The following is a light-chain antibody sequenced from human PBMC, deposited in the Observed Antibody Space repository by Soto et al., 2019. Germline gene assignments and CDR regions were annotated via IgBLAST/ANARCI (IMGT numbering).Light chain of an antibody. V-gene: IGKV1-33*01. J-gene: IGKJ3*01. CDR1: EDIRTS. CDR2: GAS. Sequence: DIQMTQSPSSLSASVGARVSITCQASEDIRTSLSWFQHKPGRAPKLLIYGASYLETGVPSRFRGSGSGTDFSLTISSLQPEDIATYDCQHYVNLPPFTFGPGTVVDVK. CDR3: QHYVNLPPFT.